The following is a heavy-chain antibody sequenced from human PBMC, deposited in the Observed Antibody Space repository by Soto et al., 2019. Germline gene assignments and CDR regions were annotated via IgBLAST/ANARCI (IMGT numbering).Heavy chain of an antibody. CDR1: GYSFTSFW. V-gene: IGHV5-51*01. Sequence: GESLKISCKGSGYSFTSFWIAWVRQMPGKGLEWTGVIYPGESDTIYSPSFQGQVTISADKSISTAYLQWSSLKASDTAMYYCARHPDPYYGMDVWGQGTTVTVSS. J-gene: IGHJ6*02. CDR2: IYPGESDT. CDR3: ARHPDPYYGMDV.